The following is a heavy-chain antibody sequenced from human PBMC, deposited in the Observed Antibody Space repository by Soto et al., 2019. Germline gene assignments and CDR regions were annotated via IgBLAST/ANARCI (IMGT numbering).Heavy chain of an antibody. J-gene: IGHJ6*02. D-gene: IGHD3-10*02. CDR3: ARHVPHRTDARHCANGMDV. CDR1: GHSISGQY. V-gene: IGHV4-59*11. Sequence: TLSLTCTPSGHSISGQYWRWTPQPPGQGHEWSGYIHYSGSTNYTPTLKSRVTISGDTSKSQVSLKLSSVTVADTAVYYCARHVPHRTDARHCANGMDVWGQGTTVTVSS. CDR2: IHYSGST.